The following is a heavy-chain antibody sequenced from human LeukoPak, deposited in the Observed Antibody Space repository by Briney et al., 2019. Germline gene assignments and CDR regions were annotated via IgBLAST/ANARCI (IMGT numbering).Heavy chain of an antibody. D-gene: IGHD2-15*01. CDR1: GGSISSYY. V-gene: IGHV4-59*12. J-gene: IGHJ4*02. Sequence: SETLSLTCTVSGGSISSYYWSWIRQPPGKGLEWVGYIYYSGRTNYNPSLKSRVIVSLEKSKNHFSLNLSSVTAADTAMYYCAREEFCNGGGCSFDSGGEGALVTVSS. CDR2: IYYSGRT. CDR3: AREEFCNGGGCSFDS.